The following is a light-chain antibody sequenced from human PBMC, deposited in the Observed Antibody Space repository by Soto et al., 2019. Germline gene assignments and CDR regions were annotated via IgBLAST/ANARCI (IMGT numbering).Light chain of an antibody. Sequence: QSVLTQPPSVSGAPGQRVTISCTGSSSNIGAGFDVHWYHQIAGTAPKLLIYGNSNRPSGVPGRFSGSKSGTSASLAINGLRAEDEAHYYCQSYDNSLSGSWVFGGGTKLTVL. CDR1: SSNIGAGFD. J-gene: IGLJ3*02. CDR2: GNS. V-gene: IGLV1-40*01. CDR3: QSYDNSLSGSWV.